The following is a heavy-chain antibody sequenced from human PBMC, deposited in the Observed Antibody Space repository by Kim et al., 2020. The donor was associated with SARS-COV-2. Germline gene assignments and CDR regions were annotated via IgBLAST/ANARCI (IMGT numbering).Heavy chain of an antibody. D-gene: IGHD3-10*01. Sequence: SETLSLTCAVSGGSISSSNWWSWVRQPPGKGLEWIGEIYHSGSTNYNPSLKSRVTISVDKSKNQFSLKLSSVTAADTAVYYCARDYRGRFGGSNWLDPWGQGTLVTVSS. J-gene: IGHJ5*02. V-gene: IGHV4-4*02. CDR1: GGSISSSNW. CDR3: ARDYRGRFGGSNWLDP. CDR2: IYHSGST.